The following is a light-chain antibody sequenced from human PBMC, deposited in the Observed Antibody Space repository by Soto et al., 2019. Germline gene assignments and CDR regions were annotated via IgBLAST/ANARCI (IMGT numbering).Light chain of an antibody. Sequence: EIVLTQSPGTMSVSPGERVTLSCRASQTVTRSYLAWYQQKPGQAPSLLIYGASLRATGIPDRFSGSGSGKDFTLTINRLEPEDFAVYYCQQYGSSPRTFGQGTKVAI. CDR1: QTVTRSY. CDR2: GAS. V-gene: IGKV3-20*01. J-gene: IGKJ1*01. CDR3: QQYGSSPRT.